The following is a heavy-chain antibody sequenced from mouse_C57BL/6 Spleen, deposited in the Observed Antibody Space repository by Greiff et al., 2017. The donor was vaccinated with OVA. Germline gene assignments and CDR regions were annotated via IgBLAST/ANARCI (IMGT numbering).Heavy chain of an antibody. CDR1: GFTFTDYY. V-gene: IGHV7-3*01. D-gene: IGHD2-3*01. CDR3: ARYDGYYEFAY. J-gene: IGHJ3*01. Sequence: EVQGVESGGGLVQPGGSLSLSCAASGFTFTDYYMSWVRQPPGKALEWLGFIRNKANGYTTEYSASVKGRFTISRDNSQSILYLQMNALRAEYSATYYCARYDGYYEFAYWGQGTLVTVSA. CDR2: IRNKANGYTT.